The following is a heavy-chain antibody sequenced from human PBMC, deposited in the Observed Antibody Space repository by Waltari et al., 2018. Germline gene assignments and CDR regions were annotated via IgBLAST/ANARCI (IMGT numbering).Heavy chain of an antibody. CDR1: GFTCNTYW. CDR2: ISSDGNIA. V-gene: IGHV3-74*01. Sequence: EVQVVESGGGLAQPGGSLRLSCAASGFTCNTYWMHWVRQAPGKGLVWVSHISSDGNIANYADSVKGRFTISRDNAKNTLFLQMNSLRVEDTAVYYCTTSHNYTTFDIWGQGTVVTVSS. CDR3: TTSHNYTTFDI. D-gene: IGHD3-3*01. J-gene: IGHJ3*02.